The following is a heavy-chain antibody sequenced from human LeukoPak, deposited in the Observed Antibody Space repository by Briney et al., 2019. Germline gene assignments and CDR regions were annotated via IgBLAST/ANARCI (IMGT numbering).Heavy chain of an antibody. CDR3: ARGRGSSGYYPAY. CDR1: GGSISSNNW. J-gene: IGHJ4*02. D-gene: IGHD3-22*01. Sequence: PSETLSLTCTVSGGSISSNNWWSWVRQPPGKGLEWIGEIYHSGSTNYNPSLKSRVTISVDKSKNQFSLKLSSVTAADTAVYHCARGRGSSGYYPAYWGQGTLVTVSS. V-gene: IGHV4-4*02. CDR2: IYHSGST.